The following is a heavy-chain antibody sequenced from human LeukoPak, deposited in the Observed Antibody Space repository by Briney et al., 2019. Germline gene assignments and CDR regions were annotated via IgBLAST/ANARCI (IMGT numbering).Heavy chain of an antibody. Sequence: GGSLRLSCAASGFTFSSYSMNWVRQAPGKGLEWVSYISSSSSTIYYAGSVKGRFTISRDNAKNSLYLQMNSLRAEDTAVYYCARDDYDYVWGSYRHVDYWGQGTLVTVSS. D-gene: IGHD3-16*02. CDR2: ISSSSSTI. CDR3: ARDDYDYVWGSYRHVDY. V-gene: IGHV3-48*04. J-gene: IGHJ4*02. CDR1: GFTFSSYS.